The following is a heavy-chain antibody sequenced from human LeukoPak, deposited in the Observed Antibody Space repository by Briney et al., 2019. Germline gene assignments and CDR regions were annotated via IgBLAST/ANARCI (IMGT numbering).Heavy chain of an antibody. Sequence: GGSQSLFCAASGFSLSDYYMSWISQAPGKGLEWIAYFNNMEIYTNSAESAKGRFTISRDSAKNSLYLQMNSLRADDTAVHYCASGTAEAPLDNWGQGTLLTVSS. CDR1: GFSLSDYY. D-gene: IGHD6-13*01. V-gene: IGHV3-11*03. CDR3: ASGTAEAPLDN. J-gene: IGHJ4*02. CDR2: FNNMEIYT.